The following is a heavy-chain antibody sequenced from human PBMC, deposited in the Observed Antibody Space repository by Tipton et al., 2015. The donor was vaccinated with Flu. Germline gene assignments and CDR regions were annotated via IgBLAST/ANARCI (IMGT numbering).Heavy chain of an antibody. CDR3: ATTTYYYGSGSHDY. Sequence: TLSLTCIVSGDSIRSDYFWGWIRQPPGKGLEWIGCVYHGGTTYYNPSLKSRVAISLDTFQNQFSLKLTSVTAADTAVYYCATTTYYYGSGSHDYWGQGTLVTVSS. V-gene: IGHV4-38-2*02. CDR1: GDSIRSDYF. CDR2: VYHGGTT. D-gene: IGHD3-10*01. J-gene: IGHJ4*02.